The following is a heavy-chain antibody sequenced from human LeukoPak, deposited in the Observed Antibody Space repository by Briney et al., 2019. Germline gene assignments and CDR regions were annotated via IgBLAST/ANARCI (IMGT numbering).Heavy chain of an antibody. J-gene: IGHJ4*02. CDR3: ARRYVITMIVVVIPGGLDY. CDR1: GGSFSGYY. Sequence: PSGTLSLTCAVYGGSFSGYYWSWIRQPPGKGLEWIGEINHSGSTNYNPSLKSRVTISVDTSKNQFSLKLSSVTAADTAVYYCARRYVITMIVVVIPGGLDYWGQGTLVTVSS. CDR2: INHSGST. D-gene: IGHD3-22*01. V-gene: IGHV4-34*01.